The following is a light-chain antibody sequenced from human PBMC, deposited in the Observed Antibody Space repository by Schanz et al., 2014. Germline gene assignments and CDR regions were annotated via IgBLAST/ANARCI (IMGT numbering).Light chain of an antibody. J-gene: IGKJ1*01. CDR3: QQYYSTPRT. CDR1: QSVLYSANNKNY. Sequence: DIVLTQSPDSLAVSLGERATINCKSSQSVLYSANNKNYLAWYQQKPGQPPKLLIYWASTRESGVPDRFSGGGSGTDFTLTISSLQTEDVAVYYCQQYYSTPRTFGQGTKVAFK. V-gene: IGKV4-1*01. CDR2: WAS.